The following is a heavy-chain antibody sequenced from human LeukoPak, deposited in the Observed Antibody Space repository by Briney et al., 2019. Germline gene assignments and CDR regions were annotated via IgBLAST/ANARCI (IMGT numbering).Heavy chain of an antibody. CDR1: GFIFIIHD. CDR3: ANASGNYLYTDL. V-gene: IGHV3-23*01. J-gene: IGHJ6*03. Sequence: PGASLTLSCAASGFIFIIHDMSWIRQAPGKGLQWVSDISASEGGAHYVDSVKGRFTISRDNSTNTLYLQLNSMSAEDTATYYFANASGNYLYTDLWGKETTVSVCS. CDR2: ISASEGGA.